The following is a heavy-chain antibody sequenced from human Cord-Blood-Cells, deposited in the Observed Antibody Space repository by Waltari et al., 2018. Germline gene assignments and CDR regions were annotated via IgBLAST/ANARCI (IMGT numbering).Heavy chain of an antibody. V-gene: IGHV1-69*06. CDR2: IIPSFGTA. CDR1: GGTFSSYA. Sequence: QVQLVQSGAEVKKPGSSVKVSCKASGGTFSSYAISWVRQAPGQGLEWMGGIIPSFGTANYAKKVQGRVTSTADKSTSTAYMELSSLRSEDTAVYYCARELPLSSYYYYYGMDVWGQGTTVTVSS. CDR3: ARELPLSSYYYYYGMDV. J-gene: IGHJ6*02.